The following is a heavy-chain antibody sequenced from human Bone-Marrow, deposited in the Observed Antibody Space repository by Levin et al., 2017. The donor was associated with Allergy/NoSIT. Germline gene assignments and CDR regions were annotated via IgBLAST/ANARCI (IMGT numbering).Heavy chain of an antibody. Sequence: GESLKISCKASGYTFTDYGISWVRQAPGQGLEWMGWINNNNGKTHYAQKFQGRVTMTTDTSTNTAYMELRSLRSDDTAVYYCARGFDCWGQGAPVTVSP. CDR2: INNNNGKT. J-gene: IGHJ4*02. CDR3: ARGFDC. CDR1: GYTFTDYG. V-gene: IGHV1-18*01.